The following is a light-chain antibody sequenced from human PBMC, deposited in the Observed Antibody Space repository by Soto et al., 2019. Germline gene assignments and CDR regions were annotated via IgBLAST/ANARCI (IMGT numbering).Light chain of an antibody. CDR1: SSDVGRYNY. CDR2: EVS. J-gene: IGLJ1*01. V-gene: IGLV2-14*01. CDR3: SSYTSSITYV. Sequence: QSALTQPASVSGSPGQSISISCSGTSSDVGRYNYVSWYQQCPGKAPKLIIYEVSNRPSGVSSRFSGSKSGNTASLTISGLQAEDEADYYCSSYTSSITYVFGTGTKLTVL.